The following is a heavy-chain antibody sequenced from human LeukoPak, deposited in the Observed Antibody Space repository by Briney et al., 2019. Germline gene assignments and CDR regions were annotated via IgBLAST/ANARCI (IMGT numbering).Heavy chain of an antibody. Sequence: GGSLRLSCAASGFTFSSYWMHWVRQAPGEGLVWVSRINSDGSSTSYADSVKGRFTISRDNAKNTLYLQMNSLRAEDTAVYYCASGVVVVAATTDYWGQGTLVTVSS. D-gene: IGHD2-15*01. CDR1: GFTFSSYW. CDR3: ASGVVVVAATTDY. CDR2: INSDGSST. J-gene: IGHJ4*02. V-gene: IGHV3-74*01.